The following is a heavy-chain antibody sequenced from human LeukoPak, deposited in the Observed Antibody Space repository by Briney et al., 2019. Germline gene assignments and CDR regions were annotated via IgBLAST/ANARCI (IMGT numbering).Heavy chain of an antibody. D-gene: IGHD5-24*01. V-gene: IGHV3-21*01. CDR1: GFAFNTYT. CDR2: ISSTSSYI. J-gene: IGHJ3*02. Sequence: GGSLRLSCTASGFAFNTYTINWVRQAPGKGLEWVSSISSTSSYIYYADSLKGRFTISRDNAKNSLYLQVNSLRAEDTALYYCARAKPNRDDSHYAFVFDIWGQGTMVTVSS. CDR3: ARAKPNRDDSHYAFVFDI.